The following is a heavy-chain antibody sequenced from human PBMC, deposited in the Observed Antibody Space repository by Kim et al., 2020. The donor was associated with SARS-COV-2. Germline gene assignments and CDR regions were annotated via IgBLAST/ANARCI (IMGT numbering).Heavy chain of an antibody. Sequence: GGSLRLSCAASGFTFSSYSMNWVRQAPGKGLEWVSSISSSSSYIYYADSVKGRFTISRDNAKNSLYLQMNSLRAEDTAVYYCARALPARGFGTRGDEFDYWGQGTLVTVSS. CDR2: ISSSSSYI. D-gene: IGHD3-10*01. CDR3: ARALPARGFGTRGDEFDY. CDR1: GFTFSSYS. V-gene: IGHV3-21*01. J-gene: IGHJ4*02.